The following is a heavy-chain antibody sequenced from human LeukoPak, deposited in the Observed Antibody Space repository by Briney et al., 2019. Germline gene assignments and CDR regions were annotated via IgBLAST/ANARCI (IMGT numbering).Heavy chain of an antibody. Sequence: GGSLRLSCSASGFTVTSNYMSWVRQAPGKGLEWVSLMYSGGDTYYADSVKGRFTISSDNSKNTLYLQMNSLRAEDTAVYLCAGVLHAKYSQYGGQGTRLTVSS. CDR2: MYSGGDT. CDR3: AGVLHAKYSQY. V-gene: IGHV3-53*01. J-gene: IGHJ1*01. CDR1: GFTVTSNY.